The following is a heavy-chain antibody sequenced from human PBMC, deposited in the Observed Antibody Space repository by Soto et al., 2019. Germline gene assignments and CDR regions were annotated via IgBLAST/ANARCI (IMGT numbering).Heavy chain of an antibody. CDR1: GFTFSSYG. J-gene: IGHJ4*02. CDR3: ARDPDSYGFRGYFDY. D-gene: IGHD5-18*01. V-gene: IGHV3-33*01. Sequence: VGSLRLSCAASGFTFSSYGMHWVRQAPGKGLEWVAVIWYDGSNKYYADSVKGRFTISRDNSKNTLYLQMNSLRAEDTAVYYCARDPDSYGFRGYFDYWGQGTLVTVSS. CDR2: IWYDGSNK.